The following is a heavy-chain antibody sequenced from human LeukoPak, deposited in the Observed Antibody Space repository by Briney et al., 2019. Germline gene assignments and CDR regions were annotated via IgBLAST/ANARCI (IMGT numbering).Heavy chain of an antibody. J-gene: IGHJ3*02. V-gene: IGHV4-39*01. CDR2: IYYRGST. Sequence: SETLSLTCTVSAGSISSSSYYWAWIRPPPGKGLEWIGSIYYRGSTYYNPSHKSRVTISVDTSKNQFSLRLSSVTAADTAVYYCARQRCSSTSCYLFALYAFEIWGQGTMATVSS. CDR3: ARQRCSSTSCYLFALYAFEI. CDR1: AGSISSSSYY. D-gene: IGHD2-2*01.